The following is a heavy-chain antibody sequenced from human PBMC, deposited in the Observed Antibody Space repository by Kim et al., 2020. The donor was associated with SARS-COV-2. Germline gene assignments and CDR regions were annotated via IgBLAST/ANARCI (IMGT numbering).Heavy chain of an antibody. J-gene: IGHJ3*02. D-gene: IGHD3-22*01. V-gene: IGHV3-23*01. Sequence: DSGEGRLTISRDNSKNTLYLQMNSLRAEDTAVYYCAKGLRIVVVIIAFDIWGQGTMVTVSS. CDR3: AKGLRIVVVIIAFDI.